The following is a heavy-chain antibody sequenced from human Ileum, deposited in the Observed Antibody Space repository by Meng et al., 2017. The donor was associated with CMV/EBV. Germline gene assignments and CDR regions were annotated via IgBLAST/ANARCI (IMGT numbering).Heavy chain of an antibody. D-gene: IGHD2/OR15-2a*01. Sequence: CSVAACSVNSDSYRWNWIRQAPGKGLEWIGQTVYGESTNYNPSLKSQLTISIDTSKNQFSLNLNSATAADTALYYCAGLIVGNGGRGHWGQGTLVTVSS. J-gene: IGHJ4*02. CDR3: AGLIVGNGGRGH. CDR2: TVYGEST. CDR1: ACSVNSDSYR. V-gene: IGHV4-61*01.